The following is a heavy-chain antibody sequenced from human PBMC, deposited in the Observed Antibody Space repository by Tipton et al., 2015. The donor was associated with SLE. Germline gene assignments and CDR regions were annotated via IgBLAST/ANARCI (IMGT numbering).Heavy chain of an antibody. D-gene: IGHD2-2*01. CDR1: GYSISSGYY. J-gene: IGHJ5*02. CDR2: IYHSGST. Sequence: TLSLTCTVSGYSISSGYYWGWIRQPPGKGLEWIGSIYHSGSTYYNPSLKSRVTISVDTSKNQFSLKLSSVTAADTAVYYCAGCALVVPAAFDPWSQGTLVTVSS. V-gene: IGHV4-38-2*02. CDR3: AGCALVVPAAFDP.